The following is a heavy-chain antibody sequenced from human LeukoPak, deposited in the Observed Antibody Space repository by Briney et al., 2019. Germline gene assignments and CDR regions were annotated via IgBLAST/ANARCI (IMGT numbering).Heavy chain of an antibody. CDR3: ARDDGDYAHPVDY. V-gene: IGHV3-48*04. CDR2: ISISSPI. D-gene: IGHD4-17*01. CDR1: GFTFSSYS. Sequence: PGGSLRLSCAASGFTFSSYSMNWVRQAPGKGLEWVSYISISSPIYYADSVKGRFTISRDNAKNSLYLQMNNLRAEDTAVYYCARDDGDYAHPVDYWGQGTLVTVSS. J-gene: IGHJ4*02.